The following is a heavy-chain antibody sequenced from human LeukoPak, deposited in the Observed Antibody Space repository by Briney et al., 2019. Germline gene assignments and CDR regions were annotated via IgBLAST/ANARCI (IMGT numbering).Heavy chain of an antibody. CDR3: ARGHITMVRGVIIGP. D-gene: IGHD3-10*01. V-gene: IGHV4-34*01. CDR2: INHSGST. J-gene: IGHJ4*02. CDR1: GGSFSGYY. Sequence: SETLSLTCAVYGGSFSGYYWSWIRQPPGKGLEWIGEINHSGSTNYNPSLKSRVTISVDTSKNQFSLKLSSVTAADTAAYYCARGHITMVRGVIIGPWGQGTLVTVSS.